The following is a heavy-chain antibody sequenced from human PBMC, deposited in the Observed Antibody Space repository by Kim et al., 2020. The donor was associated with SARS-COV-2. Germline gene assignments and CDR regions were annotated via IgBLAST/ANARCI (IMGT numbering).Heavy chain of an antibody. D-gene: IGHD2-21*01. CDR3: AKDAYWRGLFAMDV. J-gene: IGHJ6*02. V-gene: IGHV3-23*03. Sequence: VKGRYTISRDNSKHTMYLQMNSQRAEDTAVYYCAKDAYWRGLFAMDVWGQGTTVTVSS.